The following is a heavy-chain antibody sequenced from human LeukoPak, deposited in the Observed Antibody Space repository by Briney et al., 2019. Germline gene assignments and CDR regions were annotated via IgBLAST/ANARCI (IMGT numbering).Heavy chain of an antibody. CDR3: ARDQRRDGYNVLDY. D-gene: IGHD5-24*01. CDR1: GGSFSGYY. CDR2: INHSGST. J-gene: IGHJ4*02. Sequence: PSETLSLTCAVYGGSFSGYYWSWIRQPPGKGLEWIGEINHSGSTNYNPSLKSRVTISVDTSKNQFSLKLSSVTAADTAVYYCARDQRRDGYNVLDYWGQGTLVTVSS. V-gene: IGHV4-34*01.